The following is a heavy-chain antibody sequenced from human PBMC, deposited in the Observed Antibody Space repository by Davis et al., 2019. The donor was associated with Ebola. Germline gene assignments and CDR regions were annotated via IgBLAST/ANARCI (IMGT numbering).Heavy chain of an antibody. CDR3: ARDRWDIVVVVAAPSLFDY. V-gene: IGHV4-34*01. Sequence: MPSETLSLTCAVYGRSFSGYYWSWIRQPPGKGLEWIGEISHSGSTNYNPSLKSRVTISVDTSKNQFSLKLSSVTAADTAVYYCARDRWDIVVVVAAPSLFDYWGQGTLVTVSS. CDR2: ISHSGST. J-gene: IGHJ4*02. D-gene: IGHD2-15*01. CDR1: GRSFSGYY.